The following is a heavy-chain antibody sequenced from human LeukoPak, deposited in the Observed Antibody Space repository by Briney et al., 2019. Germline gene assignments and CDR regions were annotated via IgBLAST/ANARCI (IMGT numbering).Heavy chain of an antibody. CDR3: ARGGGYYYMDV. J-gene: IGHJ6*03. Sequence: SETLSLTCTVSGYSISSGYYWVWIRQPPGKGLEWIGSIYRSGSTNYNPSLKSRVTISVDTSKNQFSLKLTSVTAADTAVYYCARGGGYYYMDVWGKGTTVTVSS. CDR1: GYSISSGYY. D-gene: IGHD3-10*01. V-gene: IGHV4-38-2*02. CDR2: IYRSGST.